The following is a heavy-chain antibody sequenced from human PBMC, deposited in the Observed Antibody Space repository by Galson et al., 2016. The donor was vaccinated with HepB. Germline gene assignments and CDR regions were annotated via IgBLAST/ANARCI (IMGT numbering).Heavy chain of an antibody. CDR1: GFTFSSYG. J-gene: IGHJ4*02. V-gene: IGHV3-30*18. Sequence: SLRLSCAASGFTFSSYGMHWVRQAPGKGLEWVAFISYDGGNKKYADSVKGRFTISRDTSKKTLYLQMNSLRAEDTAVYYCAKDGRIYCSSASCHDHFHYWGQGTLVTVSS. CDR3: AKDGRIYCSSASCHDHFHY. D-gene: IGHD2-2*01. CDR2: ISYDGGNK.